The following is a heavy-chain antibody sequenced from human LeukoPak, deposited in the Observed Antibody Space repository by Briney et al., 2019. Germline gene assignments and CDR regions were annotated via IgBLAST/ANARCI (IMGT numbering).Heavy chain of an antibody. V-gene: IGHV4-34*01. D-gene: IGHD1-26*01. Sequence: SETLSLTCAVYGGSFSAYYWSWIRQPPGKRLGWIGEINHSGSTNYNPSLKSRVTISVDTSKTQFSLKLTSVTAADTAVYYCASQSPRSSVLNYWGQGTLVTVSS. CDR1: GGSFSAYY. CDR2: INHSGST. J-gene: IGHJ4*02. CDR3: ASQSPRSSVLNY.